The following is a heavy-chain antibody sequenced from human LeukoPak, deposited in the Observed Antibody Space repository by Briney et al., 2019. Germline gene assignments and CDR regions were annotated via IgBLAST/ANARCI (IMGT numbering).Heavy chain of an antibody. CDR3: ARGDLYDGGGRNWFDP. Sequence: ASETLSLTFAVYGGSFSGYYWSWIRQPPGKGLEWIGEINHSGSTNYNPSLKSRVTISVDTSKNQFSLKLSSVTAADTAVYYCARGDLYDGGGRNWFDPWGQGTLVTVSS. CDR1: GGSFSGYY. D-gene: IGHD3-16*01. J-gene: IGHJ5*02. V-gene: IGHV4-34*01. CDR2: INHSGST.